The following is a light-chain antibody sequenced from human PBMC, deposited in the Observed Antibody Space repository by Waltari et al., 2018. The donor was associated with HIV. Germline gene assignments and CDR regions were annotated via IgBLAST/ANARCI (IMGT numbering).Light chain of an antibody. CDR2: DAS. CDR1: QSVSSN. V-gene: IGKV3-15*01. CDR3: QQYNSWPRT. Sequence: EIEMTQSPATLSVSQGERATLSCRASQSVSSNLAWYQQKFGQAPRLLIYDASTRATGIPARFSGSGSRTEFTLTISSLQSEDFAAYYCQQYNSWPRTFGQGTKVEIK. J-gene: IGKJ1*01.